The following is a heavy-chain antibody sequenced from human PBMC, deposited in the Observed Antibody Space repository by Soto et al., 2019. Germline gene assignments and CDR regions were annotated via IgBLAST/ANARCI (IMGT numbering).Heavy chain of an antibody. V-gene: IGHV4-59*01. Sequence: SETLSLTCTVSGGSISSYYWSWIRQPPGKGLEWIGYIYYSGSTNYNPSLKSRVTISVDTSKNQFSLKLSSVTAADTAVYYCARESGCSGGSCYDNNWFDPWGQGTLVTVSS. CDR3: ARESGCSGGSCYDNNWFDP. D-gene: IGHD2-15*01. J-gene: IGHJ5*02. CDR2: IYYSGST. CDR1: GGSISSYY.